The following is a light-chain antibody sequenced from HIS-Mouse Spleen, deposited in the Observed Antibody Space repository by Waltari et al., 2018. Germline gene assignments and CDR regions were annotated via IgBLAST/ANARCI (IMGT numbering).Light chain of an antibody. J-gene: IGKJ1*01. CDR2: GAS. V-gene: IGKV3-20*01. CDR1: QSVSSSY. CDR3: QQYGSSPPT. Sequence: TLSLSPGERATLSCRASQSVSSSYLAWYQQKPGQAPRLLIYGASSRATGIPDRFSGSGSGTDFTLTISRLEPEDFAVYYCQQYGSSPPTFGQGTKVEIK.